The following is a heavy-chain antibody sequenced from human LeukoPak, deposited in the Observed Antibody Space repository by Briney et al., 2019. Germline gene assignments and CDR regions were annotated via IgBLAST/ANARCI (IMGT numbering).Heavy chain of an antibody. CDR3: ARDAPPYYYYMDV. V-gene: IGHV4-4*07. CDR2: VHNRGIT. J-gene: IGHJ6*03. Sequence: SETLSLTCTVSDGSIGSHYWSWIRQPAGRGLEWIGRVHNRGITNYNPSLQGRVTMSVDTSRSQFSLRLTSVTVADTAVYFCARDAPPYYYYMDVWAKGTPVTVSS. CDR1: DGSIGSHY.